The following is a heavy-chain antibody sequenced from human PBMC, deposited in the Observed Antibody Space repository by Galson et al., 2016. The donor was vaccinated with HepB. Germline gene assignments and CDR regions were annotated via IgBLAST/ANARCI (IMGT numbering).Heavy chain of an antibody. V-gene: IGHV1-18*01. Sequence: SVKVSCKASGYSISSNAISWVRQAPGQGLEWMGWISGYKGNTNYAQQFQGRVTMTTDTSTSTTYMERRSLRSDDTAVYYCARVVLTNNYTSGYHYVYFDCWGQGTLVTVSS. CDR2: ISGYKGNT. CDR1: GYSISSNA. J-gene: IGHJ4*02. D-gene: IGHD3-22*01. CDR3: ARVVLTNNYTSGYHYVYFDC.